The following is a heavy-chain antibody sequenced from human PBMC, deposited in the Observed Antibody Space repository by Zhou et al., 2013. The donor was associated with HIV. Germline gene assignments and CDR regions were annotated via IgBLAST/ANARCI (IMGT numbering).Heavy chain of an antibody. V-gene: IGHV1-18*01. CDR2: ISPYNGNT. D-gene: IGHD2-8*01. J-gene: IGHJ4*01. Sequence: QVYLVQSGGEVKKPGASVKVSCKASDYTFITYGLSWVRQAPGQGLEWMGWISPYNGNTDVAQKFQGRVTMTTDTSTKTAYMELRSLRSDDTAIYFCARGGKXSGAVGFILLCTNWGRGTAGHRLL. CDR3: ARGGKXSGAVGFILLCTN. CDR1: DYTFITYG.